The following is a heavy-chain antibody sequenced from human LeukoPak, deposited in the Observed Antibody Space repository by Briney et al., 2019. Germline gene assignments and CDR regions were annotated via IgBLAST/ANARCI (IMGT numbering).Heavy chain of an antibody. J-gene: IGHJ4*02. CDR2: IYTSGTT. Sequence: PSQTLSLTCTVSGASISSGSYFWSWIRQPAGRGLEWIGRIYTSGTTNYNPSLKSRVTISVDTSKNQFFLKLSSVPAADTAVYYCATFNWNAPGYWGQGTLVTVSS. CDR3: ATFNWNAPGY. CDR1: GASISSGSYF. D-gene: IGHD1-20*01. V-gene: IGHV4-61*02.